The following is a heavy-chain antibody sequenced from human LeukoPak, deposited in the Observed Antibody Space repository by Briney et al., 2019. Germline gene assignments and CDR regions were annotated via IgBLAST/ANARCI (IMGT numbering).Heavy chain of an antibody. CDR1: GFTFSSYG. CDR3: AVGGYINYGGLFDY. J-gene: IGHJ4*02. Sequence: QSGGSLRLSCAASGFTFSSYGMHWVRQAPGKGLEWVAVISYDGSNKYYADSVKGRFTISRDNSKNTLYLQMNSLRAEDTAVYYCAVGGYINYGGLFDYWGQGTLVTVSS. CDR2: ISYDGSNK. D-gene: IGHD5-12*01. V-gene: IGHV3-30*19.